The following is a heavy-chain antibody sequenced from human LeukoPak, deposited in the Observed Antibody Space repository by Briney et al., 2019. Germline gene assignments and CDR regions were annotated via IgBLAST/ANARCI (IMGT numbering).Heavy chain of an antibody. D-gene: IGHD2-8*01. CDR2: IYSGGST. V-gene: IGHV3-53*01. Sequence: GGSLRLSCAASGFTVSSNYMSWVRQAPGKGLEWVSVIYSGGSTYYADSVKGRFTISRDNSKNTLYLQMNSLRAEDTAVYYCARAVSCTNGACSHDAFYIWGLGTMVTVSS. CDR3: ARAVSCTNGACSHDAFYI. J-gene: IGHJ3*02. CDR1: GFTVSSNY.